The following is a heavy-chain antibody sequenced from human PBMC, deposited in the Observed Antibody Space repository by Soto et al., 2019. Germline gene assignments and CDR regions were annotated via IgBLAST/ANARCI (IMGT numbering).Heavy chain of an antibody. CDR2: INGYNDNT. CDR1: GYTFTNYG. J-gene: IGHJ1*01. CDR3: ARGGSSWSTEYYQY. Sequence: QVQLVQSGAEVKRPGTSVKVSCKASGYTFTNYGISWVLQAPGQGPEWMGWINGYNDNTKYAKKFQGRVTMTTATSTSTAYMEVRSLRSDDTAIYYCARGGSSWSTEYYQYWGQGTLVIVSS. V-gene: IGHV1-18*04. D-gene: IGHD6-13*01.